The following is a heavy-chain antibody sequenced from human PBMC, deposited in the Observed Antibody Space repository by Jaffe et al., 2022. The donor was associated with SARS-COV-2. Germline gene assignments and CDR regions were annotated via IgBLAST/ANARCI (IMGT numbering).Heavy chain of an antibody. CDR1: GGSISSGGYY. D-gene: IGHD3-10*01. Sequence: QVQLQESGPGLVKPSQTLSLTCTVSGGSISSGGYYWSWIRQHPGKGLEWIGYIYYSGSTYYNPSLKSRVTISVDTSKNQFSLKLSSVTAADTAVYYCARDLSYYGSGSFPAYGMDVWGQGTTVTVSS. CDR3: ARDLSYYGSGSFPAYGMDV. V-gene: IGHV4-31*03. CDR2: IYYSGST. J-gene: IGHJ6*02.